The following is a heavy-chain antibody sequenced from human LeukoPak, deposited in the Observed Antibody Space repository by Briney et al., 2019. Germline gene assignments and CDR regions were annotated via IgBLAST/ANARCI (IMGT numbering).Heavy chain of an antibody. V-gene: IGHV4-39*01. CDR2: IYYSGST. J-gene: IGHJ4*02. Sequence: SETLSLTCTVSGGSISSSSYYWGWIRQPPGKGLEWIGSIYYSGSTYYNPSLKSRVTISVDTSKNQFSLKLSSVTAADTAVYYCARLRGLLNFVYWGQGTLVTVSS. CDR1: GGSISSSSYY. CDR3: ARLRGLLNFVY. D-gene: IGHD3-10*01.